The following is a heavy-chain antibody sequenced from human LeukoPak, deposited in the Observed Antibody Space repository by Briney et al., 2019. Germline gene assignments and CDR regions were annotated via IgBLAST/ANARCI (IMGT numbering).Heavy chain of an antibody. CDR3: AKGAKHFDY. Sequence: GGSLRLSCAASGFAFSSYGMLWVRQAPGKGLEWVAVISYDGSNKYYADSVKGRFTISRDNSKNTLYLQMNSLRAEDTAVYYCAKGAKHFDYWGQGTLVTVSS. D-gene: IGHD2-21*01. J-gene: IGHJ4*02. CDR1: GFAFSSYG. V-gene: IGHV3-30*18. CDR2: ISYDGSNK.